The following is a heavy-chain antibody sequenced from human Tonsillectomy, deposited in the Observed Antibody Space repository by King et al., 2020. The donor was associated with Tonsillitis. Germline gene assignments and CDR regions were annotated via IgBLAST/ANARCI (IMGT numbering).Heavy chain of an antibody. CDR3: VKPQGYSHG. J-gene: IGHJ4*02. CDR1: GFTFSGYS. CDR2: ISGNGVNT. Sequence: VQLVESGGGLVQPGGSLRLSCSASGFTFSGYSMHWVRQAQGKGLEHISTISGNGVNTYYTDSVKGRFTISRDNSKNELYLQMTGLRPEDTGVYYCVKPQGYSHGWGQGTLVTVSS. V-gene: IGHV3-64D*06. D-gene: IGHD4-11*01.